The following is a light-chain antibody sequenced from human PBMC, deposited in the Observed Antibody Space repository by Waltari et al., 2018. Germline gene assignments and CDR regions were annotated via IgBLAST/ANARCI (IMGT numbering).Light chain of an antibody. J-gene: IGKJ1*01. Sequence: DIQMTQPPSTLSASVVARVTITCRASQSISGWLAWYQQKPGKAPKLPIFDASKLESGVPSRFSGSGFGTEFALTISGLQPDDFATYICQQYNSFFRTFGQGTKVEIK. V-gene: IGKV1-5*01. CDR2: DAS. CDR3: QQYNSFFRT. CDR1: QSISGW.